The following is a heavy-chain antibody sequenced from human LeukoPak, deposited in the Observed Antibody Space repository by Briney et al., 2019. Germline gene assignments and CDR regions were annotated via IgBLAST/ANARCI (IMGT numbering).Heavy chain of an antibody. D-gene: IGHD5-18*01. J-gene: IGHJ3*02. CDR3: GRVTAKDAFDI. Sequence: GGSLRLSCAASGFTFSSYWMSWVRQAPGKGLEWVSVIYSGGSTYYADSVKGRFTISRGISKNTLYLQKNNLRAEDTAVYYCGRVTAKDAFDIWGQRTMVPLSS. CDR2: IYSGGST. V-gene: IGHV3-53*01. CDR1: GFTFSSYW.